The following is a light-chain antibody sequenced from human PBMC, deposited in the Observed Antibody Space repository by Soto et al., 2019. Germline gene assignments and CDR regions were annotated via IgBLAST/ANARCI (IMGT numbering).Light chain of an antibody. CDR3: YPLEGSYPLV. CDR1: SSVVVGFNN. Sequence: QSVLTQPRSLSGSPGQSVTISCTGTSSVVVGFNNVSWYHKNTGNATNLIIYDVNTRPSAVLVRFSGSNSGNLASLTICGVQDEVLDYNLCYPLEGSYPLVFGTGTKVTVL. CDR2: DVN. J-gene: IGLJ1*01. V-gene: IGLV2-11*01.